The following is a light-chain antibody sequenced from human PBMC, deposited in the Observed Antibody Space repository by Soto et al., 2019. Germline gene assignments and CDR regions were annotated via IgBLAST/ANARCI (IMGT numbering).Light chain of an antibody. V-gene: IGKV3-15*01. CDR2: RAS. CDR1: ESISTN. Sequence: EIVMTQSPATLSVSPGERATLSCRASESISTNLAWYQLKPGQAPRLLIYRASTRATGVPARFSGSGSGTDFTLTISSLQSEDFALYYCQQYNNWLIYTFGQGTKLEIK. CDR3: QQYNNWLIYT. J-gene: IGKJ2*01.